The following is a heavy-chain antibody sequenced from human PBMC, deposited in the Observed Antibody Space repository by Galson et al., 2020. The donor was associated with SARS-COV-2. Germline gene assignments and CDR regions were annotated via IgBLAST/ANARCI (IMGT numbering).Heavy chain of an antibody. J-gene: IGHJ4*02. V-gene: IGHV3-30-3*01. D-gene: IGHD1-26*01. CDR3: ARTGGSYMDY. Sequence: RQAPGKGLEWVAVISYDGSNKYYADSVKGRFTISRDNSKNTLYLQMNSLRAEDTAVYYCARTGGSYMDYWGQGTLVTVSS. CDR2: ISYDGSNK.